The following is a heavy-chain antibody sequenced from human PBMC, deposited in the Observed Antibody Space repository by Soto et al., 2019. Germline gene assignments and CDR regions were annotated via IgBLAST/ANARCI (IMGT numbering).Heavy chain of an antibody. J-gene: IGHJ5*02. D-gene: IGHD1-26*01. CDR3: GRDGVGATPLGWFDP. V-gene: IGHV1-2*06. CDR2: INPRSGDT. Sequence: QVQLVQSGAEVKKPGASVKVSCKASGYTFIGYYIHCVRQAPGQGLEWMGRINPRSGDTTYAQKFQGRLTMTRDTYISTAYMELSSLRSDDTAVYYCGRDGVGATPLGWFDPWGQGSLVTVSS. CDR1: GYTFIGYY.